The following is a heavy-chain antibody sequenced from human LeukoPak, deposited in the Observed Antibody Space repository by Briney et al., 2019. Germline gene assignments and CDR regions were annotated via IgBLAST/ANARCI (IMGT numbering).Heavy chain of an antibody. CDR1: GYSFTSYW. Sequence: GESLKISCKGSGYSFTSYWIGWVRQMPGKGLEWMGIIYPGDSDTRYSPSFQGQVTISADKSISTAYLQWSSLKASDTAMYYCARHGTYSSGWYGLGEADYSGQGTLAT. CDR2: IYPGDSDT. J-gene: IGHJ4*02. D-gene: IGHD6-19*01. V-gene: IGHV5-51*01. CDR3: ARHGTYSSGWYGLGEADY.